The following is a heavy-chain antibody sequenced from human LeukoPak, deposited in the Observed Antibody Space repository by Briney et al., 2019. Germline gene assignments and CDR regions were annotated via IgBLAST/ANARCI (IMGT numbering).Heavy chain of an antibody. J-gene: IGHJ6*03. V-gene: IGHV4-61*02. CDR2: IYTSGST. CDR3: ARVPSYDFWSGYSYYYYMDV. D-gene: IGHD3-3*01. Sequence: SETLSLTCTVSGGSISSGSYYWSWIRQPAGKGLEWIGRIYTSGSTNYNPSLKSRVTISVDTPKNQFSLKLSSVTAADTAVYYCARVPSYDFWSGYSYYYYMDVWGKGTTVTVSS. CDR1: GGSISSGSYY.